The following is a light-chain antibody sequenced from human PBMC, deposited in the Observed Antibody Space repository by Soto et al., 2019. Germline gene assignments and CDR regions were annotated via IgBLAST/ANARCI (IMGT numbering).Light chain of an antibody. CDR1: QSISSW. CDR3: QQYNSYWT. V-gene: IGKV1-5*03. J-gene: IGKJ1*01. Sequence: DIQISPSPSTLAESLGDGVAMTGRARQSISSWLASYQQKPGKAPKLLIYKASSLESGIPSRSSGSGSGTEFTLTISSLQPDDFATYYCQQYNSYWTFGQGAKVDIK. CDR2: KAS.